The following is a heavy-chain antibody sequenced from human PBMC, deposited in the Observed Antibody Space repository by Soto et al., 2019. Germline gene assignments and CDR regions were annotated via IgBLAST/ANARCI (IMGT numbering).Heavy chain of an antibody. CDR3: ASSIEVAGSYYYYGMDV. V-gene: IGHV4-59*01. CDR1: GGSISSYY. D-gene: IGHD6-19*01. CDR2: IYYSGST. Sequence: QVQLQESGPGLVKPSETLSLTCTVSGGSISSYYWSWIRQPPGKGLEWIGYIYYSGSTNYNPSLKSRVTISVDTSKNQFSLKLSSVTAADTAVYYCASSIEVAGSYYYYGMDVWGQGTTVTVS. J-gene: IGHJ6*02.